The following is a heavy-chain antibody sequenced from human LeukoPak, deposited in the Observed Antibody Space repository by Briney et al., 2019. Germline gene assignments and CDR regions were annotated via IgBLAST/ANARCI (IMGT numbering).Heavy chain of an antibody. D-gene: IGHD2-15*01. Sequence: PGGSLRLSCAASGFTVSGNYMSWVRQAPGKGLEWVSVIYDGGTTYYTDSVKGRFTISRDNSKNTVYLQMNNLRAEDTAVYYCVRGWDYWGQGTLVTVSS. CDR3: VRGWDY. CDR1: GFTVSGNY. J-gene: IGHJ4*02. V-gene: IGHV3-66*01. CDR2: IYDGGTT.